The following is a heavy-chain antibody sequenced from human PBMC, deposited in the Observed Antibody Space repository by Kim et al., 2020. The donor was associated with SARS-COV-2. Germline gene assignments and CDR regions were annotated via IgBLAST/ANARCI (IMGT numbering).Heavy chain of an antibody. CDR3: ARDCSGGSCYSVPSYAFDI. J-gene: IGHJ3*02. Sequence: GRFTLSRDNAKNSLYLQMNSLRAEDTAVYYCARDCSGGSCYSVPSYAFDIWGQGTMVTVSS. V-gene: IGHV3-11*06. D-gene: IGHD2-15*01.